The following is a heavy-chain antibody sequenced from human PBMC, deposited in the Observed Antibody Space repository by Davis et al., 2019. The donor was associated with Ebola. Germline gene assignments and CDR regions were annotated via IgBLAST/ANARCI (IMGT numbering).Heavy chain of an antibody. J-gene: IGHJ4*02. CDR1: GYSFTDYY. Sequence: ASVKVSCKASGYSFTDYYIHWVRQAPGQGLEWLGWIDPTTGVTNSIQRFRARVTMTRDTSVSTVYMEMIGLTSDDTAVYYCVPARSWSRAYFAYWGQGTLVTVSS. CDR2: IDPTTGVT. CDR3: VPARSWSRAYFAY. V-gene: IGHV1-2*02.